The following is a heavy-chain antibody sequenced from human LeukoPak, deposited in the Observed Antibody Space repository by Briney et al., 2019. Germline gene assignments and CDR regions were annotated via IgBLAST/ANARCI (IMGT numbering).Heavy chain of an antibody. CDR1: GFTFSSYS. D-gene: IGHD2-2*02. J-gene: IGHJ4*02. Sequence: GGSLRLSCAASGFTFSSYSMNWVRQAPGKGLEWVSSISSSSSYIYYADSVKGRFTISRDNAKNSLYLQMNSLRAEDTAVYYCARPHCSSTSCYTGIGYWGQGTLVTVSS. CDR3: ARPHCSSTSCYTGIGY. V-gene: IGHV3-21*01. CDR2: ISSSSSYI.